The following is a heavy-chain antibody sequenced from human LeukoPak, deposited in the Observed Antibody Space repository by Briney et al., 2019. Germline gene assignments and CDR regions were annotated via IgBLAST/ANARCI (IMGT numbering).Heavy chain of an antibody. D-gene: IGHD3-16*02. V-gene: IGHV4-39*07. CDR1: GGSISSSSYY. Sequence: SETLSLTCAVSGGSISSSSYYWSWIRQPPGKGLEWIGTMYFSGSTYYNPSLKSRVTISVDTSKNQFSLKLSSVTAADTAVYYCARRLYDYVWGSYRKTPAFDYWGQGTLVTVSS. CDR2: MYFSGST. J-gene: IGHJ4*02. CDR3: ARRLYDYVWGSYRKTPAFDY.